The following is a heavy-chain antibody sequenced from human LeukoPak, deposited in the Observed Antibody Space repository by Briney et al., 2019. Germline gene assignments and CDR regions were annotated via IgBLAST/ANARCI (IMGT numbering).Heavy chain of an antibody. V-gene: IGHV4-59*01. CDR3: ASSESPMVTRGLFDY. CDR1: GGSISSYY. D-gene: IGHD4-23*01. CDR2: IYYSGST. Sequence: SETLSLTCTVSGGSISSYYWSWIRQPPGKGLEWIGYIYYSGSTNYNPSLKSRVTISVDTSKNQFSLKLSSVPAADTAVYYCASSESPMVTRGLFDYWGQGTLVTVSS. J-gene: IGHJ4*02.